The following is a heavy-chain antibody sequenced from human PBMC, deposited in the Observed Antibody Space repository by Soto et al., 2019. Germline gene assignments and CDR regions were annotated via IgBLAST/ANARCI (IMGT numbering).Heavy chain of an antibody. D-gene: IGHD2-2*01. CDR2: ISGSGGST. Sequence: GGSLRLSCAASGFTFSSYAMSWVRQAPGKGLEWVSAISGSGGSTYYADSVKGRFTISRDNSKNTLYLQMNSLRAEDTAVYYCAKATRKARIVVVPAAEIDYWGQGTLVTVSS. J-gene: IGHJ4*02. V-gene: IGHV3-23*01. CDR3: AKATRKARIVVVPAAEIDY. CDR1: GFTFSSYA.